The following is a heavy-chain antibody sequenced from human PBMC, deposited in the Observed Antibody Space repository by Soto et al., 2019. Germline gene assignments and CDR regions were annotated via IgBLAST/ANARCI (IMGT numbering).Heavy chain of an antibody. CDR1: RFTFSNYG. V-gene: IGHV3-30*03. Sequence: QVQLVESGGGVVQPGGSLTLYCAASRFTFSNYGMHWVRQAPGEGLEWVAVISYDGTNHYYADSVRGRFTLSRDNSKNTLYLHMDRLTSDDTAVYYCASDTKTGVVVPGAPKYWGQGTLVAVSS. D-gene: IGHD2-2*01. CDR3: ASDTKTGVVVPGAPKY. J-gene: IGHJ4*02. CDR2: ISYDGTNH.